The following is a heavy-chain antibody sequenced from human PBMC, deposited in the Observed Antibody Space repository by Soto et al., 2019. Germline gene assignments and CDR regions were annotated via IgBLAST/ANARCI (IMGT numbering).Heavy chain of an antibody. V-gene: IGHV4-39*01. Sequence: TETLSLTCTVSGGSVISSSAFYWAWIRQPPGKGLEWIGSIYYSGSTYFSPSLKSRVTISVDTSKNQFSLKLNSVTAADTAVYYCARLPQYCSGGTCGVYWGQGTLVTVSS. CDR2: IYYSGST. CDR1: GGSVISSSAFY. J-gene: IGHJ4*02. CDR3: ARLPQYCSGGTCGVY. D-gene: IGHD2-15*01.